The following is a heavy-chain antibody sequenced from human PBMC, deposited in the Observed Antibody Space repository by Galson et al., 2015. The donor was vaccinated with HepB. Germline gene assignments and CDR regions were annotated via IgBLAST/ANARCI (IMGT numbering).Heavy chain of an antibody. D-gene: IGHD6-6*01. J-gene: IGHJ5*02. Sequence: SVKVSCKASGYTFTSYAMHWVRQAPGQRLEWMGWINAGNGNTKYSQKFQGRVTITRDTSASTAYMELSSLRSEDTAVYYCARDGVAARPGRGNWFDPWGQGTLVTVSS. CDR3: ARDGVAARPGRGNWFDP. CDR1: GYTFTSYA. V-gene: IGHV1-3*01. CDR2: INAGNGNT.